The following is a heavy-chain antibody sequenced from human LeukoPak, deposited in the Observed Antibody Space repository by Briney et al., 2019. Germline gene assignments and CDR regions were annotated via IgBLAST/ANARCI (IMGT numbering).Heavy chain of an antibody. CDR2: INPNSGGT. CDR1: GYTFTGYY. J-gene: IGHJ5*02. D-gene: IGHD4-17*01. Sequence: GASVKVSCKASGYTFTGYYMHWVRQAPGQGLEWMGWINPNSGGTNYAQKFQGRVTMTRDTSISTAYMELSRLRSDDTAVYYCARGYGDSPEGLDPWGQGTLVIVSS. CDR3: ARGYGDSPEGLDP. V-gene: IGHV1-2*02.